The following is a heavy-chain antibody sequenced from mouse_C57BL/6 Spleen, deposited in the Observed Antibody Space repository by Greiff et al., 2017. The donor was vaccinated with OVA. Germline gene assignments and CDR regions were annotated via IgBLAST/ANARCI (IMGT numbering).Heavy chain of an antibody. CDR1: GFTFSDYG. J-gene: IGHJ4*01. D-gene: IGHD1-1*01. CDR3: ARPSRGSRPNYYAMDY. Sequence: EVMLVESGGGLVKPGGSLKLSCAASGFTFSDYGMHWVRQAPEKGLEWVAYISSGSSTIYYADTVKGRFTISRDNAKNTLFLQMTSLRSEDTAMYYCARPSRGSRPNYYAMDYWGQGTSVTVSS. V-gene: IGHV5-17*01. CDR2: ISSGSSTI.